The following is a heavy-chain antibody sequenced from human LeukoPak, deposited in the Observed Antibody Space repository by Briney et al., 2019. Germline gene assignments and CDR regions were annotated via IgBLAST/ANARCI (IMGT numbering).Heavy chain of an antibody. CDR2: VFYSGST. V-gene: IGHV4-59*12. CDR3: DVLYCSSTSCLDY. D-gene: IGHD2-2*01. CDR1: GGSISSYY. J-gene: IGHJ4*02. Sequence: SETLSLTCTVSGGSISSYYWSWIRQPPGKGLEWIGYVFYSGSTNYNPSLQSRVTISVDTSKNQFSLKLSSVTAADTAVYYCDVLYCSSTSCLDYWGQGTLVTVSS.